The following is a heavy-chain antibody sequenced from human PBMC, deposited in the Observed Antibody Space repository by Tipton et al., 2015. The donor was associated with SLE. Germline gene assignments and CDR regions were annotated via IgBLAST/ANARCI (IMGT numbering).Heavy chain of an antibody. D-gene: IGHD6-13*01. CDR3: ARHPPREQLVFGYFDL. J-gene: IGHJ2*01. CDR2: IYYSGST. V-gene: IGHV4-61*05. Sequence: TLSLTCTVSGGSISSSSYYWSWIRQPPGKGLEWIGYIYYSGSTNYNPSLKSRVTISVDTSKNQFSLKLSSVTAADTAVYYCARHPPREQLVFGYFDLWGRGTLVTVSS. CDR1: GGSISSSSYY.